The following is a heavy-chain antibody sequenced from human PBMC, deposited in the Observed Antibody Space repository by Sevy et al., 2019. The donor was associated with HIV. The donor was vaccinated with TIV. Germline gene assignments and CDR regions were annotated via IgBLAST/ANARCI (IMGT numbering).Heavy chain of an antibody. CDR3: ARDHNWAFDY. J-gene: IGHJ4*02. CDR1: GFTFDDYA. V-gene: IGHV3-9*01. D-gene: IGHD3-16*01. CDR2: ISWSSGSI. Sequence: GGSLRLSCTASGFTFDDYAMHWVRQAPGKGLEWVSGISWSSGSIGYADSVKGRFTISRDNAKNSLYLQMNSLRAEDTAVYYCARDHNWAFDYWGQGSLVTVSS.